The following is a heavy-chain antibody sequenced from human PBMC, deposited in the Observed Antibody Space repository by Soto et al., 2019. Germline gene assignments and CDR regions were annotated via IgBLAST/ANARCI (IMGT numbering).Heavy chain of an antibody. Sequence: SETLSLTCTVSGGSISNFFWSWIRQTPGKGLEWIGYIYCSGSTNYNPSLKSRVTILVDSSKNQFSLKLSSVTAADTAVYYCAAHYYESSAFFYWGQGTLVTVSS. CDR2: IYCSGST. V-gene: IGHV4-59*01. D-gene: IGHD3-22*01. J-gene: IGHJ4*02. CDR3: AAHYYESSAFFY. CDR1: GGSISNFF.